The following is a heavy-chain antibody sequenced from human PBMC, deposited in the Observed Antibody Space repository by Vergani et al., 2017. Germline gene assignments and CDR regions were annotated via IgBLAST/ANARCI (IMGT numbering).Heavy chain of an antibody. CDR3: ASPTGTSTCYQAFGCHFNV. CDR2: IIPVLETP. J-gene: IGHJ3*01. Sequence: QVHLVQSGAEVKKPGSSVKVSCSLSGGDFRSSAFAWVRQAPGHGLQWVGGIIPVLETPHYARQFQDRVTITADDSTSTVYMEMRSLVSTDTAVYFCASPTGTSTCYQAFGCHFNVWGQGTRVTVSS. CDR1: GGDFRSSA. D-gene: IGHD2-2*01. V-gene: IGHV1-69*12.